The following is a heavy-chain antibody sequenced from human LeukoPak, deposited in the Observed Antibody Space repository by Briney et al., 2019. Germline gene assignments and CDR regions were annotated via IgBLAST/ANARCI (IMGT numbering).Heavy chain of an antibody. D-gene: IGHD3-22*01. J-gene: IGHJ4*02. V-gene: IGHV3-23*01. CDR1: GFTFSSYA. CDR3: AREPTTLYDSSGYSDY. CDR2: ISGSGGST. Sequence: GGSLRLSCAASGFTFSSYAVSWVRQAPGKGLEWVSAISGSGGSTYYADSVKGRFTISRDNSKNTLYLQMNSLRAEDTAVYYCAREPTTLYDSSGYSDYWGQGTLVTVSS.